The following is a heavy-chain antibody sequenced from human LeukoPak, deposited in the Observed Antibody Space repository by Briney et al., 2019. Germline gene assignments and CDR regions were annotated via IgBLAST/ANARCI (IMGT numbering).Heavy chain of an antibody. CDR1: GFTFSSYG. J-gene: IGHJ4*02. CDR3: AKGSDIVVVPPAGPFFDY. Sequence: PGGSLRLSCAASGFTFSSYGMHWVRQAPGKGLEWVAFIRYDGSNKYYADSVKGRFTISRDNSKNTLYLQMNSLRAEDTAVYYCAKGSDIVVVPPAGPFFDYWGQGTLVTVSS. D-gene: IGHD2-2*01. CDR2: IRYDGSNK. V-gene: IGHV3-30*02.